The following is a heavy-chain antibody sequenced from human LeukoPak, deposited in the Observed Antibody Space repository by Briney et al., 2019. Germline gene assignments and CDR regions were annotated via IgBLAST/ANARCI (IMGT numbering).Heavy chain of an antibody. V-gene: IGHV3-30-3*01. D-gene: IGHD3-22*01. CDR2: ISYDGSNK. Sequence: PGGSLRLSCAASGFTFSSYAMHWVRQAPGKGLEWVAVISYDGSNKYYADSVKGRFTISRDNSKNTQYLQMNSLRAEDTAVYYCARDPPARYYDSSGYYLTSYFDYWGQGTLVTVSS. J-gene: IGHJ4*02. CDR3: ARDPPARYYDSSGYYLTSYFDY. CDR1: GFTFSSYA.